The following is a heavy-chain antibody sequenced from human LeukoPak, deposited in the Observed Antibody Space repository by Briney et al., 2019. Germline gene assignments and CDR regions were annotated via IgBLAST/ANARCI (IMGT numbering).Heavy chain of an antibody. Sequence: ASVKVSCKASGYTFASYDINWVQQATGQGLEWMGWMNPNSGNTGYAQKFQGGVTMTRNTSISTAYMELSSLRSEDTAVYYCARGQGWYSSSSRFDPWGQGTLVTVSS. V-gene: IGHV1-8*01. D-gene: IGHD6-6*01. CDR1: GYTFASYD. CDR2: MNPNSGNT. CDR3: ARGQGWYSSSSRFDP. J-gene: IGHJ5*02.